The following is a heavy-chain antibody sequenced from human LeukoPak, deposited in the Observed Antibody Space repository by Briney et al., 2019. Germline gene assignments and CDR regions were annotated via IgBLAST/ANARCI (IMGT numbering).Heavy chain of an antibody. CDR2: ISWNSGSI. CDR1: GFTFDDYA. J-gene: IGHJ4*02. D-gene: IGHD2-2*01. CDR3: AKGLYCSSTSCLESYFDY. V-gene: IGHV3-9*03. Sequence: GRSLRLSXAASGFTFDDYAMHWVRQAPGKGLEWVSGISWNSGSIGYADSVKGRFTISRDNAKNSLYLQMNSLRAEDMALYYCAKGLYCSSTSCLESYFDYWGQGTLVTVSS.